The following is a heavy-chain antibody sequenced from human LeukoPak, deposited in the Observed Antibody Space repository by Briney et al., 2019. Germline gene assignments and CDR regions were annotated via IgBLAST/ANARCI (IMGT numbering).Heavy chain of an antibody. Sequence: GGSLRLACAASGFTFSSYSMNWVRQAPGKGLEWVSSIISSSSYIYYADSVKGRFTISRDNAKNSLYLQMNSLRAEDTAVYYCGAGPRNGMDVWGQGTTVTVSS. J-gene: IGHJ6*02. V-gene: IGHV3-21*01. CDR3: GAGPRNGMDV. CDR2: IISSSSYI. CDR1: GFTFSSYS.